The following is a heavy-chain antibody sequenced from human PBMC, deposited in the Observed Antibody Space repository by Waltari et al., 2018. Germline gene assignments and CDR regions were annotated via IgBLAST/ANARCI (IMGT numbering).Heavy chain of an antibody. CDR2: FDPEDGET. CDR1: GYTLTELS. CDR3: ATGEDWNYSGLGY. J-gene: IGHJ4*02. Sequence: QVQLVQSGAEVKKPGASVKVSCKVSGYTLTELSMHWVRQAPGKGLEWMGGFDPEDGETIYAQKFQGRVTRTEDTSTDTAYMELNSLRSEDTAVYYCATGEDWNYSGLGYWGQGTLVTVSS. D-gene: IGHD1-7*01. V-gene: IGHV1-24*01.